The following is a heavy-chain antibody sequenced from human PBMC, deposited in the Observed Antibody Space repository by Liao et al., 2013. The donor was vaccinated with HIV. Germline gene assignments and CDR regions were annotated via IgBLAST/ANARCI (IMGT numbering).Heavy chain of an antibody. V-gene: IGHV4-34*01. CDR3: ARGPSRPINPIFDGGAFDI. Sequence: QVQLQQWGAGLLKPSETLSLTCAVSGGSFSGYYWNWIRQAPGKGLEWIGEINHSGSTNYNSSLKSRVNLLVDTSRNEFYLDLTSVTAADTAVYYCARGPSRPINPIFDGGAFDIWGQGTTVTVSS. J-gene: IGHJ3*02. CDR1: GGSFSGYY. D-gene: IGHD3-3*01. CDR2: INHSGST.